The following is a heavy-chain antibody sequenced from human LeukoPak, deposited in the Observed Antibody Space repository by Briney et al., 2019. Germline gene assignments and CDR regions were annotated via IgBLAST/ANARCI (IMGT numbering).Heavy chain of an antibody. D-gene: IGHD2-21*02. CDR1: GASIRSFY. CDR2: IFHTGST. CDR3: AGEGDSWHRLDY. V-gene: IGHV4-59*01. J-gene: IGHJ4*02. Sequence: SETLSLTCEVSGASIRSFYWTWIRHPPGKGLEWIGNIFHTGSTNYSPSLKSRVTISVEVSKKQFTLRLSAVTAEDTAVYYCAGEGDSWHRLDYWGRGILVTVSS.